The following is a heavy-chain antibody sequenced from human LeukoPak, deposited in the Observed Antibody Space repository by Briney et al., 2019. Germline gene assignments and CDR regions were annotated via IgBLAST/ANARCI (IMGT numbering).Heavy chain of an antibody. Sequence: SETLSLTCAVSGYPISSGSYYWRWIRQPAGKGLEWIGRIYTSGSTNYNPSLKSRVTISVDTSKNQFSLKLSSVTAADTAVYYCARESRPLHLYYYYYMDVWGKGTTVTVSS. CDR2: IYTSGST. J-gene: IGHJ6*03. V-gene: IGHV4-61*02. CDR1: GYPISSGSYY. CDR3: ARESRPLHLYYYYYMDV. D-gene: IGHD4-11*01.